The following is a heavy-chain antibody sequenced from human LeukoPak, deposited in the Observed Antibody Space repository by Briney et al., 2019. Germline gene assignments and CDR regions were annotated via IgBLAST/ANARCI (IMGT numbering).Heavy chain of an antibody. D-gene: IGHD6-19*01. CDR2: IKQDGSEK. CDR1: GFTFSSYW. Sequence: GGSLRLSCAASGFTFSSYWMSWVRQAPGKGLEWVANIKQDGSEKYYVDSVKGRFTISRDNAKNSLYLQINSLRAEDTAVYYCAREIEIAVAEFFFDYGGQGTLVTVSS. CDR3: AREIEIAVAEFFFDY. V-gene: IGHV3-7*03. J-gene: IGHJ4*02.